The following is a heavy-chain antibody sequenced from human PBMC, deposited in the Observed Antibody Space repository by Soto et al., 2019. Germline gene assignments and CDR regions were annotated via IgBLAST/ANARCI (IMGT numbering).Heavy chain of an antibody. CDR2: IYYSGTT. CDR1: GYSISSSNW. Sequence: PSETLSLTCAVSGYSISSSNWWGWIWQPPGKGLEWIGYIYYSGTTYYNPSLKSRVTMSVDTSKNQFSLKLTSVTAVDTAVYYCARAQWLVLAEDYYYYGMDVWGQGTTVT. V-gene: IGHV4-28*03. J-gene: IGHJ6*02. D-gene: IGHD6-19*01. CDR3: ARAQWLVLAEDYYYYGMDV.